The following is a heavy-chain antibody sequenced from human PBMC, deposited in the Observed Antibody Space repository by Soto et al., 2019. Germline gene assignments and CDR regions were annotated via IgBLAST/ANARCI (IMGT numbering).Heavy chain of an antibody. CDR3: ARWGGYCTNGVCLNNYYYYGMDV. CDR1: GGSFSGYY. D-gene: IGHD2-8*01. V-gene: IGHV4-34*01. J-gene: IGHJ6*02. CDR2: INHSGST. Sequence: SETLSLTCAVYGGSFSGYYWSWIRQPPGKGLEWIGEINHSGSTNYNPSLKSRVTISVDTSKNQFSLKLSSVTAADTAVYYCARWGGYCTNGVCLNNYYYYGMDVWGQGTTVTVSS.